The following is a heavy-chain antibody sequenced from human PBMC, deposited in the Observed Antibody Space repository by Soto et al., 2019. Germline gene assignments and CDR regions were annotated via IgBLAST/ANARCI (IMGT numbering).Heavy chain of an antibody. CDR3: ARDQGRYYDRMA. Sequence: EVQLVEAGGGLVQPGGSLRLSCAASGFTFSTYWMHWVRQARGKGLVWVSRISNDGISTSYADSVKGRFTISRDNAKKTLYLQMTSLRVEDTAVYYCARDQGRYYDRMAWGQGTLVTVSS. CDR2: ISNDGIST. D-gene: IGHD3-22*01. V-gene: IGHV3-74*01. CDR1: GFTFSTYW. J-gene: IGHJ5*02.